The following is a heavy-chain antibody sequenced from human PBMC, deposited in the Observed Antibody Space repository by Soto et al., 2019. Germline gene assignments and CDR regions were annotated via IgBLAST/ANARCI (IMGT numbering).Heavy chain of an antibody. J-gene: IGHJ4*02. CDR3: AIDPDLTGEFRFGY. CDR2: ISRSSDYK. V-gene: IGHV3-21*01. D-gene: IGHD1-20*01. Sequence: EVQLVETGGGLVKPGGSLRPSCAASGFTLSSYSMDWVRQAPGEALQWVSAISRSSDYKIYAGSVKGRLTISRDNATNSLYLKMNSLRAEDTAVYYCAIDPDLTGEFRFGYWGQGILVTVSS. CDR1: GFTLSSYS.